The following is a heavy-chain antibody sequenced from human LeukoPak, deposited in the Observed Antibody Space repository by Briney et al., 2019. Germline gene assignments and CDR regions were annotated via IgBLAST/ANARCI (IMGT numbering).Heavy chain of an antibody. Sequence: SETLSLTCAVYGGSFSGYYWSWIRQPPGKGLEWIGEINHSGSTNYNPSLKSRVTISVDTSKNQLSLKLSSVTAADTAVYYCASVGYYDSSGYYEDAFDIWGQGTMVTVSS. D-gene: IGHD3-22*01. CDR3: ASVGYYDSSGYYEDAFDI. CDR1: GGSFSGYY. V-gene: IGHV4-34*01. J-gene: IGHJ3*02. CDR2: INHSGST.